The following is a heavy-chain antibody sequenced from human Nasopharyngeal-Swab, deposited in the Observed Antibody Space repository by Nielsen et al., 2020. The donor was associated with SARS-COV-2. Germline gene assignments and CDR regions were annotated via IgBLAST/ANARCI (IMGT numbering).Heavy chain of an antibody. CDR3: ATAGSHRFDN. D-gene: IGHD3-10*01. CDR2: INPDGSVR. J-gene: IGHJ4*02. CDR1: GFPFSNSW. V-gene: IGHV3-74*01. Sequence: GESLKISCAASGFPFSNSWVHWVRQAPGEGLVWVARINPDGSVRNYADSVKGRFTISRDNAMSTLYLQLNNLRSEDTAVYYCATAGSHRFDNWGQGTLLTVSS.